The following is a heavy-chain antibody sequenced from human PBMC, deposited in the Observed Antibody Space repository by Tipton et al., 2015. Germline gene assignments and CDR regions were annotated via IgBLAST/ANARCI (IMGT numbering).Heavy chain of an antibody. Sequence: GSLRLSCAASGFTVSSNYMSWVRQAPGKGLEWVSVIYSGGSTYYADSVKARFTISRDNSKNTVFLQMNSLRVEDTAVYFCATSIVGACFDNWGQGTLVTVSS. V-gene: IGHV3-53*01. CDR3: ATSIVGACFDN. CDR2: IYSGGST. CDR1: GFTVSSNY. D-gene: IGHD1-26*01. J-gene: IGHJ4*02.